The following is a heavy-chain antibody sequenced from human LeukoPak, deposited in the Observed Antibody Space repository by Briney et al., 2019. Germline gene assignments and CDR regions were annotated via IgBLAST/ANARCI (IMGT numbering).Heavy chain of an antibody. CDR2: ISSSGSRI. J-gene: IGHJ6*02. CDR1: GFIFNTYE. Sequence: GGSLRLSCAAFGFIFNTYEINWVRQAPGKGLEWVSYISSSGSRIYYADSVKGRFTISRDNAKDSLYLQMNSLRAEDTAIYYCARPRSDLYGMDVWGQGTTVIVSS. V-gene: IGHV3-48*03. CDR3: ARPRSDLYGMDV.